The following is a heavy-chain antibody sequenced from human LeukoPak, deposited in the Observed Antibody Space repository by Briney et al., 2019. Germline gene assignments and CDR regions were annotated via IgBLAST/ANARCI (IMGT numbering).Heavy chain of an antibody. CDR3: ARDFRAAMVSDWFDP. Sequence: GASVKVSCKASGYTFTNYYMHWVRQAPGQGLEWMGIINPSGGNTNYAQNFQGRVTMTRDTSISTAYMELSRLRSDDTAVYYCARDFRAAMVSDWFDPWGQGTLVTVSS. CDR1: GYTFTNYY. CDR2: INPSGGNT. V-gene: IGHV1-46*01. D-gene: IGHD5-18*01. J-gene: IGHJ5*02.